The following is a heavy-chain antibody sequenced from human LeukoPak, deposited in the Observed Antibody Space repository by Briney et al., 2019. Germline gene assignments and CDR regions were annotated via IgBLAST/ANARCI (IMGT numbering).Heavy chain of an antibody. V-gene: IGHV4-30-4*01. CDR3: ARAYYYDSRIGP. CDR1: GGSISSGDYY. CDR2: MDDSGST. Sequence: SETLSLTCTVSGGSISSGDYYWSWIRQPPGKGLEWIACMDDSGSTYYNPSLKSRVTMSADTSKNQPSLKLSSVTAADTAVYYCARAYYYDSRIGPWGQGILVTVSS. D-gene: IGHD3-22*01. J-gene: IGHJ5*02.